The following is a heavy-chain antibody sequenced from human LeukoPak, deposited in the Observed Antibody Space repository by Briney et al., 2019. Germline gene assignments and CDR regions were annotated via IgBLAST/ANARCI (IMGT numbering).Heavy chain of an antibody. CDR1: GGSISSGGYY. CDR3: ARVSDYYDSSGYYASHAFDI. V-gene: IGHV4-31*03. D-gene: IGHD3-22*01. CDR2: IYYSGST. Sequence: SQTLSLTCTVSGGSISSGGYYWSWIRQHPGKGLEWIGYIYYSGSTYYNPSLKSRVTISVDTSKNQFPLKLSSVTAADTAVYYCARVSDYYDSSGYYASHAFDIWGQGTMVTVSS. J-gene: IGHJ3*02.